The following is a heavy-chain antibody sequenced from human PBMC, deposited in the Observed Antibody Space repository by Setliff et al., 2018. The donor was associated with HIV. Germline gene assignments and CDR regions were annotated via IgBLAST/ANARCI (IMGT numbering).Heavy chain of an antibody. V-gene: IGHV7-4-1*02. D-gene: IGHD5-18*01. J-gene: IGHJ4*02. Sequence: ASVKVSCKASGYTFTSYAMNWVRQAPGQGLEWLGWINAKTGNPTYVQGFPGQFVFSLDTSVSTAYLEISSLKAEDTAVYYCASGEYSYGYRFDYWGQGTLVTVSS. CDR2: INAKTGNP. CDR1: GYTFTSYA. CDR3: ASGEYSYGYRFDY.